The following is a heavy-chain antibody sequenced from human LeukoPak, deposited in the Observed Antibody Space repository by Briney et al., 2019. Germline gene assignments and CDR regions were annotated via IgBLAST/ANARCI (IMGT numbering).Heavy chain of an antibody. Sequence: GGSLRLSCAASGFTFSSYSMNWVRQGPGKELEWVSSISSSSSFIHYAYSGEGRFTISRDNAKNSLYLQMSCVTAEETAVYYCARRTSPHECFGPWGQGTLVTVSS. J-gene: IGHJ5*02. CDR3: ARRTSPHECFGP. CDR1: GFTFSSYS. CDR2: ISSSSSFI. D-gene: IGHD3-3*01. V-gene: IGHV3-21*01.